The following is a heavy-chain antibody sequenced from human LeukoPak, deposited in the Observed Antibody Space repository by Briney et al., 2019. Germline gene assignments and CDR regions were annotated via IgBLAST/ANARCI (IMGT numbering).Heavy chain of an antibody. V-gene: IGHV3-74*01. D-gene: IGHD6-19*01. J-gene: IGHJ4*02. CDR2: INSDGSST. Sequence: GGSLRLSCAASGFTFSSYWMHWVRQAPGKGLVWVSRINSDGSSTNYADSVKGRFTISRDNAKNTLYLQMNSLRGEDTAVYYCARSAYSSGWFRIDYWGQGALVTVSS. CDR3: ARSAYSSGWFRIDY. CDR1: GFTFSSYW.